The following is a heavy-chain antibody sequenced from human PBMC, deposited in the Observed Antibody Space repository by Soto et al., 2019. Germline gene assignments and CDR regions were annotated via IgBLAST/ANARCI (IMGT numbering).Heavy chain of an antibody. D-gene: IGHD3-10*01. CDR2: INPSGDGT. CDR1: GYTFNAFY. V-gene: IGHV1-46*02. J-gene: IGHJ6*02. Sequence: ASVKVSCKAFGYTFNAFYMHWVRQAPGQGLEWMGVINPSGDGTSYAQKFQDRVTMTGDTSTSTVYMELSSLRSEDTAVYYCARVNYYGSGSYRDFFYFYALDVWGQGTTVTAP. CDR3: ARVNYYGSGSYRDFFYFYALDV.